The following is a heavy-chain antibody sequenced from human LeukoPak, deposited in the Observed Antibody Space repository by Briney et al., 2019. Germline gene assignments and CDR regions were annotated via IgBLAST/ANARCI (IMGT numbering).Heavy chain of an antibody. D-gene: IGHD1-1*01. CDR2: IYSGGST. J-gene: IGHJ4*02. Sequence: PGGSLRLSCAASGFSVSRNYMTWVRQAPGEGLEWVSLIYSGGSTSYSDSMEGRFTISRDKSKNELYLQMNSLRAEDTAVYYCARKTDHQTGGDYWGQGTLVTVSS. CDR1: GFSVSRNY. V-gene: IGHV3-66*01. CDR3: ARKTDHQTGGDY.